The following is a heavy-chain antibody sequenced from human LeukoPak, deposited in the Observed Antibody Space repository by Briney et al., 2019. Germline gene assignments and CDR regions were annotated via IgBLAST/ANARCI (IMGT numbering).Heavy chain of an antibody. CDR3: AENYYDSSGYQDWYFDL. V-gene: IGHV3-21*04. Sequence: GGSLRLSCAASGFTFSSYSMNWVRQAPGKGLEWVSSISSSSSYIYYADSVKGRFTISRDNAKNSLYLQMNSLRAEDTAVYYCAENYYDSSGYQDWYFDLWGRGTLVTVSS. J-gene: IGHJ2*01. CDR1: GFTFSSYS. CDR2: ISSSSSYI. D-gene: IGHD3-22*01.